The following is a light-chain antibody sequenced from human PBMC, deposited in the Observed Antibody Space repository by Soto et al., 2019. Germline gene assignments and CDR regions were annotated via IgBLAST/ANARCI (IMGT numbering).Light chain of an antibody. Sequence: EIVLTQSPASLSLSPGETATLSCRSSQRVHYLAWYQQKHGQAPRPLIYDISTRATGVPARFSGSGSATEFTLTINNLEPEDFAVYYCQQRSSPTWTFGLGTKVDIK. CDR1: QRVHY. V-gene: IGKV3-11*01. CDR2: DIS. J-gene: IGKJ1*01. CDR3: QQRSSPTWT.